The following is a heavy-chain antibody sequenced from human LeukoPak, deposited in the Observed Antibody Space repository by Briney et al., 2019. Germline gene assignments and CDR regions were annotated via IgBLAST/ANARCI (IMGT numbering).Heavy chain of an antibody. D-gene: IGHD1-1*01. CDR3: ARAKPGYRERRYDY. CDR1: GGSFSGYY. J-gene: IGHJ4*02. CDR2: INHSGST. V-gene: IGHV4-34*01. Sequence: SETLSLTCAVYGGSFSGYYWSWIRQPPGKGLEWIGEINHSGSTNYNPSLKSRVTISVDTSKNQFSLKLSSVTAADTAVYYCARAKPGYRERRYDYWGQGTLVTVSS.